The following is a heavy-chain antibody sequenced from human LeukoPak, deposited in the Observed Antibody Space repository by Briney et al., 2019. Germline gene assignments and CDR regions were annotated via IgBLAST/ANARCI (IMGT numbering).Heavy chain of an antibody. V-gene: IGHV4-34*01. J-gene: IGHJ3*02. CDR2: INHSGST. CDR1: GGSFSGYY. CDR3: ARSKPPYYYGSGPYGAFDI. Sequence: SETLSLTCAVYGGSFSGYYWSWIRQPPGKGLDWIGEINHSGSTNYNPSLKSRVTISVDTSKNQFSLKLSSVTAADTAVYYCARSKPPYYYGSGPYGAFDIWGQGTMVTVSS. D-gene: IGHD3-10*01.